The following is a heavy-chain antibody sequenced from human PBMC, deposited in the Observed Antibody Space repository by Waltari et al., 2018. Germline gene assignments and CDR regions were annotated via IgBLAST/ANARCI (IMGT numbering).Heavy chain of an antibody. CDR2: SYPGDSDT. D-gene: IGHD3-22*01. CDR1: GYSFTSYW. V-gene: IGHV5-51*01. Sequence: EVQLVQSGAEVKKPGESLKISCKGSGYSFTSYWIGWVRQMPGKGLEWMGISYPGDSDTRYSTSFQGQVTISADKSISTAYLQWSSLKASDTAMYYCARGDGYYGAYYYGMDVWGQGTMVTVSS. CDR3: ARGDGYYGAYYYGMDV. J-gene: IGHJ6*02.